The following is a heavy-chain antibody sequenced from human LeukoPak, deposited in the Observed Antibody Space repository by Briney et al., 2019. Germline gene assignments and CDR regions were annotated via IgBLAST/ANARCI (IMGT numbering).Heavy chain of an antibody. J-gene: IGHJ6*02. CDR3: ARDRRLGYVEIIYYYYGLDV. Sequence: ASVKVSCKASGYNFPDYGVSWVRQAPGQGLEWMGWISANDGNIKYAQKFQGRVTLTKDTSIRTAYMELRSLRSDDTAVYYCARDRRLGYVEIIYYYYGLDVWGQGTTVTVSS. D-gene: IGHD5-12*01. V-gene: IGHV1-18*01. CDR2: ISANDGNI. CDR1: GYNFPDYG.